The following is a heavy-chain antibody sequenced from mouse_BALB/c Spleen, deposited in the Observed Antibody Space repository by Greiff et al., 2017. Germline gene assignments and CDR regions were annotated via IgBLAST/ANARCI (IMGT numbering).Heavy chain of an antibody. V-gene: IGHV1-9*01. CDR3: AKRGYYGNLDAMDY. D-gene: IGHD2-1*01. J-gene: IGHJ4*01. CDR1: GYTFSSYW. CDR2: ILPGSGST. Sequence: QVQLKQSGAELMKPGASVKISCKATGYTFSSYWIEWVKQRPGHGLEWIGEILPGSGSTNYNEKFKGKATFTADTSSNTAYMQLSSLTSEDSAVYYCAKRGYYGNLDAMDYWGQGTSVTVSS.